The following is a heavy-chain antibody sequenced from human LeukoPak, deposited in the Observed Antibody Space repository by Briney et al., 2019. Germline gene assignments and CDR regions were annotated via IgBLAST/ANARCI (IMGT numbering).Heavy chain of an antibody. D-gene: IGHD1-7*01. CDR3: ARRVYNWNYLSDYYYYMDV. V-gene: IGHV1-2*02. CDR2: INPNSGGT. CDR1: GYTFTVYY. J-gene: IGHJ6*03. Sequence: GASVKVSCKASGYTFTVYYMHWVRQAPGQGLEWMGWINPNSGGTNYSQKFQGRVTITRNTSISTAYMELSSLRSEDTAVYYCARRVYNWNYLSDYYYYMDVWGKGTTVTVSS.